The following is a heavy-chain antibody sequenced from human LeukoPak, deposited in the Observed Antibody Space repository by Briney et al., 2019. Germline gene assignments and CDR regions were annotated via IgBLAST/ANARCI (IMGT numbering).Heavy chain of an antibody. V-gene: IGHV1-46*01. Sequence: GASVKVSCKASGYIFTTDYMHWVRQAPGQGLEWMGIINPSGGTTTYAQKFQGRVTMTWDTSTSTVYMELGSLRSEGTAVYYCAREWAVPGRLFDYWGQGTLVTVSS. CDR3: AREWAVPGRLFDY. CDR1: GYIFTTDY. J-gene: IGHJ4*01. CDR2: INPSGGTT. D-gene: IGHD6-19*01.